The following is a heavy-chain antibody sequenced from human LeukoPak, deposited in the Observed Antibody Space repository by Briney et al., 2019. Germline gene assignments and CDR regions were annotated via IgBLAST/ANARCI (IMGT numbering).Heavy chain of an antibody. Sequence: GGSLRLSCAASGFTFSSYAMSWVRQAPGKGLEWVSAISGSGGSTYYADSVKGRFAISRDNSKNTLYLQMNSLRAEDTAVYYCAKDLSGSWPHRPYDYWGQGTLVTASS. J-gene: IGHJ4*02. CDR2: ISGSGGST. V-gene: IGHV3-23*01. CDR1: GFTFSSYA. CDR3: AKDLSGSWPHRPYDY. D-gene: IGHD6-13*01.